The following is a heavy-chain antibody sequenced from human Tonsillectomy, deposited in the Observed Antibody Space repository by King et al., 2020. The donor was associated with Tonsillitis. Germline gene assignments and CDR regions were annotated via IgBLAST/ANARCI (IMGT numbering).Heavy chain of an antibody. CDR3: AKDLRTGTADY. CDR1: GFTFSSYA. D-gene: IGHD3/OR15-3a*01. J-gene: IGHJ4*02. V-gene: IGHV3-23*03. CDR2: IYSGGSST. Sequence: VQLVESGGGLVQPGGSLRLSCAASGFTFSSYAMSWVRQAPGKGLEWVSVIYSGGSSTYYADSVKGRFTISRDDSKNTLYLQMNSLRAEDTALYYCAKDLRTGTADYWGQGTLVIVSS.